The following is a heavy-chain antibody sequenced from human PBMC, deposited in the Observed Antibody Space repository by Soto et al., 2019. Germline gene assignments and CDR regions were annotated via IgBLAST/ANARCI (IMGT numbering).Heavy chain of an antibody. CDR2: IWYDGSNK. V-gene: IGHV3-33*01. Sequence: GGSLRLSCAASGFTFSSYGMHWVRQAPGKGLEWVAVIWYDGSNKYYADSVKGRFTISRDNSKNTLYLQMNSLRAEDTAVYYCARDPLDERAAGAYYFDYWGQGTLVTVSS. D-gene: IGHD6-13*01. J-gene: IGHJ4*02. CDR1: GFTFSSYG. CDR3: ARDPLDERAAGAYYFDY.